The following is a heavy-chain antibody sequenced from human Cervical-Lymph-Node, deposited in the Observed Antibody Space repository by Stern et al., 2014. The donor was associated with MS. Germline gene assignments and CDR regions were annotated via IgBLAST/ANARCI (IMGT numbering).Heavy chain of an antibody. CDR1: GFTFSDYQ. Sequence: VQLVESGGEVAKPGGSVRLSCEASGFTFSDYQMTWVRQAPGKGLDWISQIFSSGITTHYAESVQGSFTISRDNVKNSLHLQMNGLRVEDTAVYYCARDLERWPPRLKGAMDVWGQGTTVPVSS. J-gene: IGHJ6*02. V-gene: IGHV3-11*01. CDR3: ARDLERWPPRLKGAMDV. CDR2: IFSSGITT. D-gene: IGHD1-1*01.